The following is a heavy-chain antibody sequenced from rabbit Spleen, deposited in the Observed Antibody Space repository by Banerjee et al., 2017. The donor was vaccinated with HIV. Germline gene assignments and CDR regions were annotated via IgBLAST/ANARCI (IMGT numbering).Heavy chain of an antibody. J-gene: IGHJ4*01. CDR3: ARDLVGVIGWNFYL. D-gene: IGHD1-1*01. CDR2: IGGAGGGGS. V-gene: IGHV1S45*01. CDR1: GIDFSSDSY. Sequence: QEQLVESGGGLVKPGGTLTLTCKASGIDFSSDSYMCWVRQAPGKGLEWIACIGGAGGGGSAYANWAKGRFTISRTSSTTVTLRMTSLTAADTATYFCARDLVGVIGWNFYLWGQGTLVTVS.